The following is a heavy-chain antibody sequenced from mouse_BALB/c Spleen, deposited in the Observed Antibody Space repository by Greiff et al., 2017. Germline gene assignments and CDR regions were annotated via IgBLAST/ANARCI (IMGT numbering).Heavy chain of an antibody. CDR1: GYAFSSYW. CDR3: ASPNYNYYAMDY. Sequence: VQVVESGAELVRPGSSVKISCKASGYAFSSYWMNWVKQRPGQGLEWIGQIYPGDGDTNYNGKFKGKATLTADKSSSTAYMQLSSLTSEDSAVYFCASPNYNYYAMDYWGQGTSVTVSS. D-gene: IGHD2-1*01. V-gene: IGHV1-80*01. J-gene: IGHJ4*01. CDR2: IYPGDGDT.